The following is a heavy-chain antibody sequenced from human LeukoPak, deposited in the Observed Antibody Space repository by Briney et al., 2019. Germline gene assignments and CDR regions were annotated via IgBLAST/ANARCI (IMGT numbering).Heavy chain of an antibody. J-gene: IGHJ4*02. CDR1: GFTFSSHG. Sequence: GGSLRLSCAASGFTFSSHGMHWVRQAPGKGLEWVAVISYDGSNKYYADSVKGRFTISRDNSKNTLYLQMNSLRAEDTAVYYYAKPKPNSSPAYFDYWGQGTLVTVSS. D-gene: IGHD6-13*01. CDR2: ISYDGSNK. CDR3: AKPKPNSSPAYFDY. V-gene: IGHV3-30*18.